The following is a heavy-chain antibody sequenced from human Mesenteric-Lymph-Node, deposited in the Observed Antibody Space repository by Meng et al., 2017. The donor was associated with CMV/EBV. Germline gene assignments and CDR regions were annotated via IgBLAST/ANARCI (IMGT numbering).Heavy chain of an antibody. Sequence: GESLKISCAASGFTFSSYAMSWVRQAPGKGLEWVSAISGSGGSTYYADSVKGRFTISRDNSKNTLYLQMNSLRAEDTAVYYCAKGLYYDFWSGYPGFDYWGQGTLVTV. CDR3: AKGLYYDFWSGYPGFDY. J-gene: IGHJ4*02. V-gene: IGHV3-23*01. D-gene: IGHD3-3*01. CDR1: GFTFSSYA. CDR2: ISGSGGST.